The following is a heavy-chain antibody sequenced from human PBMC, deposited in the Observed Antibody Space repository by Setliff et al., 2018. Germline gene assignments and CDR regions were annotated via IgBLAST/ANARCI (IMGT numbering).Heavy chain of an antibody. CDR1: GGSISSGGYY. J-gene: IGHJ4*02. CDR2: IYYSGSTP. CDR3: ARGRAGHSGH. V-gene: IGHV4-31*03. D-gene: IGHD6-19*01. Sequence: TLSLTCTVSGGSISSGGYYWSWIRQHPGKGLEWIGYIYYSGSTPYYNPSLKSRVTISVDTSKNQFSLKLSSVTAADTAVYYCARGRAGHSGHWGQGTLVTVSS.